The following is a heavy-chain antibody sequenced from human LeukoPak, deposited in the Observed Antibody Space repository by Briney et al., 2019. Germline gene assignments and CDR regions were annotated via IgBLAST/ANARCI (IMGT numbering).Heavy chain of an antibody. V-gene: IGHV3-11*01. Sequence: GGSLRLSCAASGFTFSDYYMSWVRQAPGKGLEWVSYISSSGSTIYYADSVEGRFTISRDNAKNSLYLQMNSLRAEDTAVYYCERGMWTGSYLVLNSFDYWGQGTLVTVSS. CDR3: ERGMWTGSYLVLNSFDY. CDR2: ISSSGSTI. J-gene: IGHJ4*02. CDR1: GFTFSDYY. D-gene: IGHD1-26*01.